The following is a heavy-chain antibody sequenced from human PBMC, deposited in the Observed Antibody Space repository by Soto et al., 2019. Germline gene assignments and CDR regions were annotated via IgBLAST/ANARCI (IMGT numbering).Heavy chain of an antibody. D-gene: IGHD6-19*01. CDR3: ARVQWPYWYFDL. CDR1: GFTFSDYY. Sequence: QVQLVESGGGLVEPGGYLRLSCAASGFTFSDYYMSWIRQTPGKGLEWVSYISSSGSTIYYADSVKGRFTISRDNAKNSLYLQMNSLRAEDTAVYYCARVQWPYWYFDLWGRGTLVTVSS. CDR2: ISSSGSTI. J-gene: IGHJ2*01. V-gene: IGHV3-11*01.